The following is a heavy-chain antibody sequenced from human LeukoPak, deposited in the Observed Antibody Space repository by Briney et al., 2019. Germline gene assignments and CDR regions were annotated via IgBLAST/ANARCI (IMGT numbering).Heavy chain of an antibody. V-gene: IGHV3-11*01. D-gene: IGHD3-22*01. CDR2: ISSSGSTI. CDR3: ARAWDSSGYYFYYFDY. Sequence: RGSLRLSCAASGFTFSDYYMSWIRQAPGKGLEWVSYISSSGSTIYYADSVKGRFTISRDNAKNSLYLQMNSLRAEDTAVYYCARAWDSSGYYFYYFDYWGQGTLVAVSS. J-gene: IGHJ4*02. CDR1: GFTFSDYY.